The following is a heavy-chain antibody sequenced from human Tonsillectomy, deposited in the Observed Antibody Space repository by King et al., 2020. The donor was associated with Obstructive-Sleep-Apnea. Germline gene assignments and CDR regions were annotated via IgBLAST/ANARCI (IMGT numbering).Heavy chain of an antibody. Sequence: VQLVESGGGLVQPGGSLRLSCAASGFTFSSYAMSWVRQAPGKGLEWGSAISGSGGSTYYADSVKGRFTISRDNSKNTLYLQMNSLRAEDTAVYYCAGSGYSSSWFYGYWGQGTLVTVSS. D-gene: IGHD6-13*01. CDR3: AGSGYSSSWFYGY. CDR1: GFTFSSYA. V-gene: IGHV3-23*04. J-gene: IGHJ4*02. CDR2: ISGSGGST.